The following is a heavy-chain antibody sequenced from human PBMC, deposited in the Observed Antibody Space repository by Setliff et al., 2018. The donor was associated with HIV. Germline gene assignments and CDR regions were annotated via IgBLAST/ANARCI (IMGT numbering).Heavy chain of an antibody. V-gene: IGHV4-34*01. CDR1: GVSFSGYY. D-gene: IGHD6-19*01. CDR3: ARGVYSSGWYLLTRLDP. CDR2: IDHSGST. J-gene: IGHJ5*02. Sequence: LTCAVYGVSFSGYYWNWIRQTPGKGLEWIGEIDHSGSTNYNPSLKSRVTISLDTSKNQFSLRLTSVTAADTAVYYCARGVYSSGWYLLTRLDPWGQGVLVTV.